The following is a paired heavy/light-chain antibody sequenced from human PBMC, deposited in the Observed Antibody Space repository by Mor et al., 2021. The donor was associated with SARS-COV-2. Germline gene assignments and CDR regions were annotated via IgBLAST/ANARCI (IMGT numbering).Heavy chain of an antibody. CDR1: GGSISSSSYY. CDR2: IYYSGST. V-gene: IGHV4-39*01. J-gene: IGHJ4*02. CDR3: ARHGGSYDYVWGSYRPRNYYFDY. Sequence: QLQLQESGPGLVKPSETLSLTCTVSGGSISSSSYYWGWIRQPPGKGLEWIGSIYYSGSTYYNPSLKSRVTISVDTSKNQFSLKLSSVTAADTAVYYCARHGGSYDYVWGSYRPRNYYFDYWGQGTLVTVSS. D-gene: IGHD3-16*02.
Light chain of an antibody. Sequence: QSALTQPASVSGSPGQSITISCTGTSSDVGSYNLVSWYQQHPGKAPKLMIYEGSKRPSGVSNRFSGSKSGNTASLTISGLQAEDEADYYCCSYAGSSTFDVVFGGGTKLTVL. V-gene: IGLV2-23*03. CDR1: SSDVGSYNL. CDR3: CSYAGSSTFDVV. J-gene: IGLJ2*01. CDR2: EGS.